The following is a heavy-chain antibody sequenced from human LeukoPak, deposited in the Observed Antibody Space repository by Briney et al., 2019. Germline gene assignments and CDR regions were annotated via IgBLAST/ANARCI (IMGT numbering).Heavy chain of an antibody. Sequence: PGGSLRLSCAASGFTFRSYAMHWVRQAPGQGLEWVAVISYDGSNIYYANSVKGRFTISRDNSKNTLYLQMNSLRAADTAVYYCARDRVRSVLVPAAPQDYWGQGTLVTVSS. V-gene: IGHV3-30*04. CDR2: ISYDGSNI. J-gene: IGHJ4*02. CDR1: GFTFRSYA. CDR3: ARDRVRSVLVPAAPQDY. D-gene: IGHD2-2*01.